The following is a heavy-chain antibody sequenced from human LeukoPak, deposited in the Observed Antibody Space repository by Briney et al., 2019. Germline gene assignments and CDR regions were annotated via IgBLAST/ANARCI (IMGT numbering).Heavy chain of an antibody. J-gene: IGHJ3*02. CDR1: GFTLCDYD. CDR2: ISSSGITI. V-gene: IGHV3-11*01. D-gene: IGHD3-16*01. Sequence: GGSLRLSCAASGFTLCDYDVSWLRQAPGKGLEWVSYISSSGITIYYADSVKGRFTISRDNAKNSLYLQMNSLRAEHTAVYHWARDGGHTGDDAFDIWGQGTMVTVSS. CDR3: ARDGGHTGDDAFDI.